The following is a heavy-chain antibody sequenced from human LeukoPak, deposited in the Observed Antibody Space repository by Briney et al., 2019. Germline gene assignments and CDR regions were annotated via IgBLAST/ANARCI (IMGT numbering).Heavy chain of an antibody. V-gene: IGHV4-30-2*01. D-gene: IGHD5-24*01. CDR2: IYHSGST. J-gene: IGHJ6*02. CDR3: AALQTDYYYYGMDV. Sequence: RASQTLSLTCAVPGGSISSGGYSWSWIRQPPGKGLEWIGYIYHSGSTYYNPSLKSRVTISVDRSKNQFSLKLSSVTAADTAVYYCAALQTDYYYYGMDVWGQGTTVAVSS. CDR1: GGSISSGGYS.